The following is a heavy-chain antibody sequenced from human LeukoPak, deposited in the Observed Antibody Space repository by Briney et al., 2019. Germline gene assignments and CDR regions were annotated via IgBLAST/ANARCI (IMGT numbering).Heavy chain of an antibody. CDR1: GFTFSSYA. Sequence: PGRSLRLSCAASGFTFSSYAMHWVRQAPGKGLEWVSYISSSGSTIDYADSVKGRFTISRDNAKNSLYLQMNSLRAEDTAVYYCSRLRGYSYGYADYWGQGTLVTVSS. D-gene: IGHD5-18*01. V-gene: IGHV3-48*04. CDR3: SRLRGYSYGYADY. CDR2: ISSSGSTI. J-gene: IGHJ4*02.